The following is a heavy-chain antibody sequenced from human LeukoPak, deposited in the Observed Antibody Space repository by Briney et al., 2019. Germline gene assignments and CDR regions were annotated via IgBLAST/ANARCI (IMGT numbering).Heavy chain of an antibody. CDR3: TADLSDSSAWSFDY. Sequence: GGSLRLSCAASGFTFNNYGMHWVRQAPGKGLEWIGRIRTKSEGEPTDYPGPVKGRFTISRDHSKNTLYLQMNSLRTEDTAVYYCTADLSDSSAWSFDYWGQGTLVTVSS. J-gene: IGHJ4*02. D-gene: IGHD3-22*01. CDR2: IRTKSEGEPT. CDR1: GFTFNNYG. V-gene: IGHV3-15*01.